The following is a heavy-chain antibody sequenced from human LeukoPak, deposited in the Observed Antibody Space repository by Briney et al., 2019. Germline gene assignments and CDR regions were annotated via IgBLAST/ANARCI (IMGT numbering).Heavy chain of an antibody. CDR3: TTDPNLATTNYYNYMDV. V-gene: IGHV3-15*01. CDR1: GFTFSNAW. J-gene: IGHJ6*03. Sequence: PGGSLRLSCAASGFTFSNAWMSWVRQAPGKGLEWVGRIKSITDGGTTDYTAPVKGRFTISRDDSKNTLYLQMHSLRTEDTAVYYCTTDPNLATTNYYNYMDVWGKGTTVTVSS. D-gene: IGHD5-24*01. CDR2: IKSITDGGTT.